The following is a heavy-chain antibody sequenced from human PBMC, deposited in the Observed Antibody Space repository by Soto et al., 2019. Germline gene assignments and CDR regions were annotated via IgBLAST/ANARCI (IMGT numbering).Heavy chain of an antibody. CDR1: GFTFSSYG. J-gene: IGHJ4*02. CDR2: ISYDGSNK. Sequence: GGSLRLSCAASGFTFSSYGMHWVRQAPGKGLEWVAVISYDGSNKYYADSVKGRFTISRDNSKNTLYLQMNSLRAEDTAVYYCAKDLGRFLEWLFNDYWGQGTLVTVSS. D-gene: IGHD3-3*01. CDR3: AKDLGRFLEWLFNDY. V-gene: IGHV3-30*18.